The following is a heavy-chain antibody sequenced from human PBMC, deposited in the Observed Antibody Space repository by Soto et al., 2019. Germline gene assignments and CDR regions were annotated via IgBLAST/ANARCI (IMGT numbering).Heavy chain of an antibody. CDR2: IYYSGST. CDR1: AVSISSGDYY. CDR3: ARTWAPTNDY. J-gene: IGHJ4*02. D-gene: IGHD3-16*01. V-gene: IGHV4-61*08. Sequence: SETLSLTCTVSAVSISSGDYYWSWIRQPPGKGLEWIGYIYYSGSTNYSPSLKSRVTISVDTSKNQFSLKLSSVTAADTAVYYCARTWAPTNDYWGRGTLVTVSS.